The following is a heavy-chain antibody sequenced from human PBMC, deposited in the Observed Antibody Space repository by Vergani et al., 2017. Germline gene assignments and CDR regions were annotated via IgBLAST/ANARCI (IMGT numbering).Heavy chain of an antibody. CDR3: AKDQVLYAYYDSSGYYPGWGAFDM. Sequence: QVQLQESGPGLVKPSETLSLTCTVSGGSISSYYWSWIRQPAGKGLGWIGWIYTSGSTNYNPSLKSRVTMSVDTSKNQFSLKLSSVTAADTAVYYCAKDQVLYAYYDSSGYYPGWGAFDMWGQGTMVTVSS. V-gene: IGHV4-4*07. D-gene: IGHD3-22*01. CDR2: IYTSGST. J-gene: IGHJ3*02. CDR1: GGSISSYY.